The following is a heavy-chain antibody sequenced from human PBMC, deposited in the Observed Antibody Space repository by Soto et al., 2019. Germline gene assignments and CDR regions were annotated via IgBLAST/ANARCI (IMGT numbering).Heavy chain of an antibody. J-gene: IGHJ6*02. CDR3: VRSCDIVVGTTPHHYCLYGLDV. CDR1: GFSFSRYA. CDR2: LTGSGINT. D-gene: IGHD2-2*01. V-gene: IGHV3-23*01. Sequence: GGSLRLSCAASGFSFSRYAMSWVRQAPAKGLEWVSALTGSGINTYSADSLKGRFTISRDNSKNTLYLQMYSLRAEDTALYSCVRSCDIVVGTTPHHYCLYGLDVWGQGTTVTVSS.